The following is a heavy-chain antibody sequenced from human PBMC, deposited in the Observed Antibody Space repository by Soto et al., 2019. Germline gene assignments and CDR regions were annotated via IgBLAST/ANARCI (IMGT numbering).Heavy chain of an antibody. D-gene: IGHD3-9*01. CDR2: INAGNGNT. Sequence: ASVKVSCKASGYTFTSYAMHWVRQAPGQRLEWMGWINAGNGNTKYSTKFQGRVTITRDTSASTAYMELSSLRSEDTAVYYCARAHYDILTGYSLNWFDPWGQGTLVTVSS. CDR3: ARAHYDILTGYSLNWFDP. CDR1: GYTFTSYA. V-gene: IGHV1-3*01. J-gene: IGHJ5*02.